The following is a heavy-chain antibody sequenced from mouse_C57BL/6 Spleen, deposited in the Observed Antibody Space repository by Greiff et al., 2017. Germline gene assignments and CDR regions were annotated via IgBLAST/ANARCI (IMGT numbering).Heavy chain of an antibody. V-gene: IGHV2-2*01. J-gene: IGHJ3*01. CDR3: ARTHYSNYAWFAY. CDR2: IWSGGST. D-gene: IGHD2-5*01. Sequence: VHLVESGPGLVQPSQSLSITCTVSGFSLTSYGVHWVRQSPGKGLEWLGVIWSGGSTDYNAAFISRLSISKDNSKSQVFFKMNSLQADDTAIYYCARTHYSNYAWFAYWGQGTLVTVSA. CDR1: GFSLTSYG.